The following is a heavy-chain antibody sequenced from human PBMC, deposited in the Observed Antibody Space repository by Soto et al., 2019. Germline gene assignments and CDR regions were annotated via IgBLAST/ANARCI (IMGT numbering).Heavy chain of an antibody. CDR3: ARDSDYSNRYYGMDV. CDR2: IYYSGST. D-gene: IGHD4-4*01. CDR1: GGSISSGGYY. Sequence: PSETLSLTCTVSGGSISSGGYYWSWIRQHPGKGLEWIGYIYYSGSTYYNPSLKSRVTISVDTSKNQSSLKLSSVTAADTAVYYCARDSDYSNRYYGMDVWGQGTTVTVSS. J-gene: IGHJ6*02. V-gene: IGHV4-31*03.